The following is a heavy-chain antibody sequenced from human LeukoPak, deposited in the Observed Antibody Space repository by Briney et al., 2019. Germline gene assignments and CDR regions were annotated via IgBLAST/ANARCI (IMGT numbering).Heavy chain of an antibody. V-gene: IGHV3-21*01. CDR1: GFTFSSYA. CDR2: IRSTSSYI. CDR3: ARKASAVAGPFDY. J-gene: IGHJ4*02. D-gene: IGHD6-19*01. Sequence: GGSLRLSCAASGFTFSSYAMNWVRQAPGKGLEWVSSIRSTSSYIYYADSVKGRFTISRDNAKNSLYLQMNSLRAEDTAVYYCARKASAVAGPFDYWGQGTLVTVSS.